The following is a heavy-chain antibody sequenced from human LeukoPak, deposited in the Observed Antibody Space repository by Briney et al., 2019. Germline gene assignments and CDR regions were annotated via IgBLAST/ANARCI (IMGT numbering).Heavy chain of an antibody. CDR2: INPNSGGT. CDR1: GYTFTGYY. CDR3: ARELLVPTHYYYYYGMDV. J-gene: IGHJ6*02. V-gene: IGHV1-2*02. D-gene: IGHD6-13*01. Sequence: ASVKVSCKASGYTFTGYYMHWVRRAPGQGLEWMGWINPNSGGTNYAQKFQGRVTMTRDTSISTAYMELSRLRSDDTAVYYCARELLVPTHYYYYYGMDVWGQGTTVTVSS.